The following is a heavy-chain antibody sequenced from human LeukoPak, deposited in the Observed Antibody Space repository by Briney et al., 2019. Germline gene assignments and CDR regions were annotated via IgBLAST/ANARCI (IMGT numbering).Heavy chain of an antibody. CDR1: GFTFSSYA. J-gene: IGHJ4*02. CDR3: AKAVPTRARLRFLEWARGYAYYFDY. V-gene: IGHV3-23*01. D-gene: IGHD3-3*01. Sequence: PGGSLRLSCAASGFTFSSYAMSWVRQAPGKGLEWVSAISGSGGSTYYADSVKGRFTISRDNSKNTLYLQMNSLRAEDTAVYYCAKAVPTRARLRFLEWARGYAYYFDYWGQGTLVTVSS. CDR2: ISGSGGST.